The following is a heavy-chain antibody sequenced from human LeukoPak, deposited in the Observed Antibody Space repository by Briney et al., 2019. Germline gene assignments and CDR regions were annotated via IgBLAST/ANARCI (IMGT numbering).Heavy chain of an antibody. V-gene: IGHV3-23*01. Sequence: PGGSLRLSCAASGFTFSSYAMSWVRQAPGKGLEWVSAISGSGGSTYYADSVKGWFTISRDISKNTLYLQMNSLRAEDTAVYYCASGYDSSGYNFDYWGQGTLVTVSS. D-gene: IGHD3-22*01. CDR3: ASGYDSSGYNFDY. CDR1: GFTFSSYA. CDR2: ISGSGGST. J-gene: IGHJ4*02.